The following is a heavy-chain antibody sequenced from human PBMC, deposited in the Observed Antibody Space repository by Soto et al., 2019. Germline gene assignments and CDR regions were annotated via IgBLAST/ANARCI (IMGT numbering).Heavy chain of an antibody. Sequence: QVQLQKWGAGLLKPSETLSLTCAVYGGSLSGYYWSWIRQPPGKGLEWIGEINRSGSTNYIPSLKRRVIISVDTSKNQFSLKLSSVTAADTAVYYCARGLLGGAATWGQGTLVTVSS. CDR2: INRSGST. J-gene: IGHJ5*02. V-gene: IGHV4-34*01. CDR1: GGSLSGYY. CDR3: ARGLLGGAAT. D-gene: IGHD3-16*01.